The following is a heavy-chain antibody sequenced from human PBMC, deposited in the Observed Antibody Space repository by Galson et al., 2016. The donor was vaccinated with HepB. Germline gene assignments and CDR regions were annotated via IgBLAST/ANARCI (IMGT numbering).Heavy chain of an antibody. D-gene: IGHD3-10*01. V-gene: IGHV3-30*18. CDR3: AKDPYYYGSGSYLYFHY. CDR1: GFTFSRYG. Sequence: SLRLSCAASGFTFSRYGMHWVRQAPGKGLEWVTFISYDGSNKYYADSVKGRFTISRDNSKNKLYLQMNSLRAEDTAVYYCAKDPYYYGSGSYLYFHYWGQGTLVTVSS. CDR2: ISYDGSNK. J-gene: IGHJ4*02.